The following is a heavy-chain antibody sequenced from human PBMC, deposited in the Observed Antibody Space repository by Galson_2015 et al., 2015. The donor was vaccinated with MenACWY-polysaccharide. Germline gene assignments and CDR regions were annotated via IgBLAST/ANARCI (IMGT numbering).Heavy chain of an antibody. CDR3: AKGHDYGDYGGGYYGMDV. D-gene: IGHD4-17*01. J-gene: IGHJ6*02. CDR2: MKQDGSEK. V-gene: IGHV3-7*01. Sequence: SLRLSCAASGFTFSNYWMTWVRQAPGKGLEWVANMKQDGSEKYYMDSVKGRFTISRDNAKDSLYLQMNSLRAEDTAVYYCAKGHDYGDYGGGYYGMDVWGQGTTVTVSS. CDR1: GFTFSNYW.